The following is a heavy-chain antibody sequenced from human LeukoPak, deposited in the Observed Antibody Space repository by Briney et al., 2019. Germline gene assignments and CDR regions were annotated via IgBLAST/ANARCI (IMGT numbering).Heavy chain of an antibody. J-gene: IGHJ3*02. Sequence: AETLTLTCTVSGGPISCYYWSWIRQPPGKGLEWFGYIYYSGSTNYNPSLKSRVRTSVDTSKKQFSLKLSSVTAADTAVYYCARAPRGVVVKSDAFDIWGQGTMVTVPS. CDR1: GGPISCYY. CDR3: ARAPRGVVVKSDAFDI. V-gene: IGHV4-59*01. D-gene: IGHD2-15*01. CDR2: IYYSGST.